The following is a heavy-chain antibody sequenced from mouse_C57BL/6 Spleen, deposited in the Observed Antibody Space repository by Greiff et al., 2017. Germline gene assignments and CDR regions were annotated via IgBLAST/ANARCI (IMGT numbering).Heavy chain of an antibody. CDR3: ARSGDYDDYYAMDY. D-gene: IGHD2-4*01. Sequence: QVQLQQSGAELARPGASVKLSCKASGYTFTSYGISWVKQRTGQGLEWIGEIYPRSGNTYYNEKFKGKATLTADKSSSTAYMEIRSLTSEDSAVYFCARSGDYDDYYAMDYWGQGTSVTVSS. CDR1: GYTFTSYG. J-gene: IGHJ4*01. CDR2: IYPRSGNT. V-gene: IGHV1-81*01.